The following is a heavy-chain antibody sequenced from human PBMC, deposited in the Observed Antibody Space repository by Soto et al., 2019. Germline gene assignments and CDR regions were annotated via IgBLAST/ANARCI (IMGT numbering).Heavy chain of an antibody. Sequence: SLRLSCSASGFTFDDYTMSWVRQAPGKGLEWVGLIRSKAYGGTTIFAASVKGRFSISRDDSKSIAYLQMTSLKPEDTAVYYCARDSQWLVQAYGFDVWGHGTTVTVSS. CDR3: ARDSQWLVQAYGFDV. CDR2: IRSKAYGGTT. V-gene: IGHV3-49*04. CDR1: GFTFDDYT. J-gene: IGHJ6*02. D-gene: IGHD6-19*01.